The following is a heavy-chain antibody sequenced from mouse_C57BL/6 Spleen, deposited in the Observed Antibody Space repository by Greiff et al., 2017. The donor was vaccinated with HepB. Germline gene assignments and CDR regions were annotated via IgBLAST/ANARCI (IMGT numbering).Heavy chain of an antibody. Sequence: QVQLQQPGAELVRPGSSVKLSCKASGYTFTSYWMHWAKQRPIQGLEWIGNIDPSDSETHYNQKFKDKATLTVDKSSSTAYMQLSSLTSEDSAVYYCASLFITTVYFDVWGTGTTVTVSS. CDR1: GYTFTSYW. CDR3: ASLFITTVYFDV. J-gene: IGHJ1*03. CDR2: IDPSDSET. V-gene: IGHV1-52*01. D-gene: IGHD1-1*01.